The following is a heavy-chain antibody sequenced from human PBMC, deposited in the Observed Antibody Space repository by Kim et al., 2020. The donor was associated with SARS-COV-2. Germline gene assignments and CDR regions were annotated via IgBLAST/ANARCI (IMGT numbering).Heavy chain of an antibody. CDR1: GYTFTSYG. D-gene: IGHD3-3*01. CDR2: ISAYNGNT. J-gene: IGHJ4*02. CDR3: ARSVERETYYDFWSGYYKGVFYFDY. Sequence: ASVKVSCKASGYTFTSYGISWVRQAPGQGLEWMGWISAYNGNTNYAQKLQGRVTMTTDTSTSTAYMELRSLRSDDTAVYYCARSVERETYYDFWSGYYKGVFYFDYWGQGALVTVSS. V-gene: IGHV1-18*01.